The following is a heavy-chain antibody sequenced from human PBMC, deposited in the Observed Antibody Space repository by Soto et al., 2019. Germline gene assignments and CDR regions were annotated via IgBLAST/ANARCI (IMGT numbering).Heavy chain of an antibody. CDR2: MNPNSGNT. V-gene: IGHV1-8*01. J-gene: IGHJ4*02. Sequence: QVQLVQSGAEVKKPGASVKVSCKAAGYTFTSNDINWVRQATGQGLEWMGWMNPNSGNTGYAQKFQGRSTMTTNTSISTAYMELSSFTSEDTAVYYCARGPGCSSLCCPYYFDDWVQGTLVTVAS. D-gene: IGHD2-2*01. CDR1: GYTFTSND. CDR3: ARGPGCSSLCCPYYFDD.